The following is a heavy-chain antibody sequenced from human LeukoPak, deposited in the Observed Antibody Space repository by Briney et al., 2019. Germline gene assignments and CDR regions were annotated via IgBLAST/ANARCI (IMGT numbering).Heavy chain of an antibody. Sequence: ASVKVSCKASGYTFTGYYMHWVRRAPGQGLEWMGWINPNSGGTNYAQKFQGRVTMTRDTSISTAYMELSRLRSDDTAVYYCARGGIVAATRGDYWGQGTLVTVSS. CDR2: INPNSGGT. V-gene: IGHV1-2*02. CDR3: ARGGIVAATRGDY. D-gene: IGHD2-15*01. J-gene: IGHJ4*02. CDR1: GYTFTGYY.